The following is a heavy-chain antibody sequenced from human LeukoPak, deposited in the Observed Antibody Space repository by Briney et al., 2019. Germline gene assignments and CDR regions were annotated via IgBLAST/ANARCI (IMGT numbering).Heavy chain of an antibody. CDR3: AGEAARILGDYMDV. CDR2: INPNSGGT. V-gene: IGHV1-2*02. Sequence: ASVKVSCKASGYTFTGYYMHWVRQAPGQGLEWMGWINPNSGGTNYAQKFQGRVTMTRDTSISTAYMELSRLRSDDTAVYYCAGEAARILGDYMDVWGKGTTVTVSS. CDR1: GYTFTGYY. J-gene: IGHJ6*03. D-gene: IGHD5-18*01.